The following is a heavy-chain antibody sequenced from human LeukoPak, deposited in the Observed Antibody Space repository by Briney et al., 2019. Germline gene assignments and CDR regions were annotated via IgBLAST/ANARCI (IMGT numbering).Heavy chain of an antibody. V-gene: IGHV3-74*01. CDR1: GFTFSDYW. CDR3: TRVGYIDEGIDY. Sequence: GGSLRLSCVASGFTFSDYWIHWVRQAPGKGLVWVSRISSDGDTTNYADSVKGRFTISRDNAKNSLYLQMNSLRAEDTAIYYCTRVGYIDEGIDYWGQGTLVTVSS. D-gene: IGHD5-24*01. CDR2: ISSDGDTT. J-gene: IGHJ4*02.